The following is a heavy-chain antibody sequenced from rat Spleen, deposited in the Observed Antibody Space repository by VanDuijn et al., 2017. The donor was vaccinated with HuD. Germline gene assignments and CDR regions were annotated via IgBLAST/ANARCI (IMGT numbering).Heavy chain of an antibody. J-gene: IGHJ4*01. D-gene: IGHD1-2*01. CDR1: GFTFSDYA. Sequence: EVQLVESGGGLVQPGRSLKLSCAASGFTFSDYAMAWVRQAPKKGLEWVATISPDGGSTYYPDSVKGRFTISRDNAENTVYLQMHSLRSEDTATYYCGKDMNYYSTYPFYVMGAWGQGASVTVSS. CDR3: GKDMNYYSTYPFYVMGA. CDR2: ISPDGGST. V-gene: IGHV5-17*01.